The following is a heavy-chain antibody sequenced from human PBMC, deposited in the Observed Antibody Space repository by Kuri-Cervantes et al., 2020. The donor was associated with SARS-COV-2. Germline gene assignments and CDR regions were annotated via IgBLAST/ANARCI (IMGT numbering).Heavy chain of an antibody. CDR1: GFTFSSYG. CDR3: ARPSHGIIRFDAFDV. D-gene: IGHD3-16*01. CDR2: IRYDGSNK. V-gene: IGHV3-30*02. J-gene: IGHJ3*01. Sequence: GESLKISCAASGFTFSSYGMHWVRQAPGKGLEWVAFIRYDGSNKYYADSVKGRFTISRDNSKKTLYLQMNSLRAGDTAVYYCARPSHGIIRFDAFDVWGQGTMVTVSS.